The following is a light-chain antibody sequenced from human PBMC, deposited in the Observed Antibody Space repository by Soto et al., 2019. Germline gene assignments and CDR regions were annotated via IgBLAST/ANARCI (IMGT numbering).Light chain of an antibody. CDR2: EVT. V-gene: IGLV2-8*01. CDR3: SSYAGSNNFV. Sequence: QSALTQPPSASGFPGQSVTISCTGTSSDVGYYDYVSWYQQHPGKAPKLVIYEVTKRPSGVPDRVSASKSGNTASLTVSGLRAEDEADYYCSSYAGSNNFVFGSATKVTVL. CDR1: SSDVGYYDY. J-gene: IGLJ1*01.